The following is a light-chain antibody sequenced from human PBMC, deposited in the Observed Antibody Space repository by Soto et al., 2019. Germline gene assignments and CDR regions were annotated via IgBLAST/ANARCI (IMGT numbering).Light chain of an antibody. CDR2: GAS. V-gene: IGKV3-20*01. J-gene: IGKJ4*01. CDR3: QQYGGSPPLT. Sequence: ENVLTQSPGTLSLSPGDRATLSCRASQSLRRTYIAWYQQQPGQAPRLLIYGASNRATGIPDRFSGSGSGTDFTLTISRLEREDFAVYYCQQYGGSPPLTFGGGTKVEIK. CDR1: QSLRRTY.